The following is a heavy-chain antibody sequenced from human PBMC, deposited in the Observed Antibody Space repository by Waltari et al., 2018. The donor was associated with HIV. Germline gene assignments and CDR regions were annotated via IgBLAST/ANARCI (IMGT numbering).Heavy chain of an antibody. J-gene: IGHJ4*02. CDR2: VDPEDGET. CDR3: ATGGAAAGRAVAPINY. D-gene: IGHD6-13*01. CDR1: GYTLTELS. V-gene: IGHV1-24*01. Sequence: QVQLVQSGAEVKKPGASVKVSCKVSGYTLTELSMHWVRQAPGKGLERMGGVDPEDGETIYPQKFQGRVTMTEDTSTDTAYMELGSLRSEDTAVYYCATGGAAAGRAVAPINYWGQGTLVTVSS.